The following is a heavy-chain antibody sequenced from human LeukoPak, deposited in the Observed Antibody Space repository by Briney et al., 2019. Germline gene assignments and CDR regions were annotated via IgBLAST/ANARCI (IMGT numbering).Heavy chain of an antibody. CDR3: AGSGYDWFDP. Sequence: SETLSLTCTVSGGSISSYYWSWIRQPPGKGLERIGYIYTSGSPNYNPSLKSRVTISVDTSKNQFSLRLSSVTAADTAVYYCAGSGYDWFDPWGQGTLVTVSS. D-gene: IGHD5-12*01. CDR1: GGSISSYY. J-gene: IGHJ5*02. CDR2: IYTSGSP. V-gene: IGHV4-4*09.